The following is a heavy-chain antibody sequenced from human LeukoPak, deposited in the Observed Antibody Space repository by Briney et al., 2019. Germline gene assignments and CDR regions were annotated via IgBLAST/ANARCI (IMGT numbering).Heavy chain of an antibody. V-gene: IGHV3-7*03. Sequence: GGSLRLSCAASGFTFRSYWMSWVRQAPGKGLEWVATINQNGGVKYYVDSVKGRFTISRDNAKTSLFLQMNSLRIDDTAMYYCTRTVNSASDFWGQGTLVTVSS. CDR3: TRTVNSASDF. CDR1: GFTFRSYW. CDR2: INQNGGVK. D-gene: IGHD4-23*01. J-gene: IGHJ4*02.